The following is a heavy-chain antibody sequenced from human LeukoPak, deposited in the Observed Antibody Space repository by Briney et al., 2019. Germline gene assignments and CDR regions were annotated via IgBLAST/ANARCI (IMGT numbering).Heavy chain of an antibody. CDR2: IYSGGST. CDR3: ARDLRGPYSSSWYDFDY. Sequence: QPGGSLRLSCAASGFTVSSNYMSWVRQAPGKGLEWVSVIYSGGSTYYADSVKGRFTISRDNAKNSLYLQMNSLRAEDTAVHYCARDLRGPYSSSWYDFDYWGQGTLVTVSS. V-gene: IGHV3-53*01. CDR1: GFTVSSNY. D-gene: IGHD6-13*01. J-gene: IGHJ4*02.